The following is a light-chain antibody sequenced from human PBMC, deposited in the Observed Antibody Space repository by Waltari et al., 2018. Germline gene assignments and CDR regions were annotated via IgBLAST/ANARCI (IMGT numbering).Light chain of an antibody. CDR2: GAS. Sequence: EIVMTQSPATLSVPPGERATPPCRASQSVSSNLAWYQQKPGQAPRLLIYGASTRATGIPARFSGSGSGTEFTLTISSLQSEDFAVYYCQEYNNWPPWTIGQGTKVEIK. CDR1: QSVSSN. CDR3: QEYNNWPPWT. V-gene: IGKV3-15*01. J-gene: IGKJ1*01.